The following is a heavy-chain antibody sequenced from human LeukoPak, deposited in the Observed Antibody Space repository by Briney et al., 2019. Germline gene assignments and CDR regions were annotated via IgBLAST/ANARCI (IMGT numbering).Heavy chain of an antibody. V-gene: IGHV4-38-2*02. CDR3: ARGFCSGGTCGFDY. J-gene: IGHJ4*02. Sequence: PSETLSLTCSVSGYSISSGYYWGWIRQPPGKGLEWIGTICHSGSTYYNPSLKSRVTISLDTSKNQFSLKLSSVTAADTAVYYCARGFCSGGTCGFDYWGQGTQVTVSS. CDR2: ICHSGST. D-gene: IGHD2-15*01. CDR1: GYSISSGYY.